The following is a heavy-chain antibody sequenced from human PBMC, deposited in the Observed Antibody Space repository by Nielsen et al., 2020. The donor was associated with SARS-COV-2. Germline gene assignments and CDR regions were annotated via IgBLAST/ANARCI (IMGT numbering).Heavy chain of an antibody. Sequence: SETLSLTCAVSGDSVSSHDWWTWVRQSPGQGLEWIGEVSHSGSTNYNPSPKSRVTLSMDKSKNQFSLRLTSVSAADTAVYFCARGDLVVVPSPLLGLGPIFYYFCLDVWGKGTTVIVSS. CDR3: ARGDLVVVPSPLLGLGPIFYYFCLDV. CDR2: VSHSGST. D-gene: IGHD2-2*02. J-gene: IGHJ6*03. CDR1: GDSVSSHDW. V-gene: IGHV4-4*02.